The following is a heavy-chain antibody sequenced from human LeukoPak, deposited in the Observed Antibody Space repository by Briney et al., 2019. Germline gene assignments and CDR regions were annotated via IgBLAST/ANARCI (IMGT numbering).Heavy chain of an antibody. V-gene: IGHV1-2*02. D-gene: IGHD2-15*01. CDR2: INPNSGGT. Sequence: ASVKVSCKASGYTFTGYYMHWVRQAPGQGLEWMGWINPNSGGTNYAQKFQGRVTMTRDTSIGTAYMELSRLRSDDTAVYYCARDGGYCSGGSCYDAFDIWGQGTMVTVSS. CDR1: GYTFTGYY. CDR3: ARDGGYCSGGSCYDAFDI. J-gene: IGHJ3*02.